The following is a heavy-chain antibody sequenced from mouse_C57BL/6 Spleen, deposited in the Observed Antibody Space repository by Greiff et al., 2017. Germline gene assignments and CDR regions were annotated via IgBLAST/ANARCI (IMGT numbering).Heavy chain of an antibody. Sequence: EVQGVESGGGLVKPGGSLKLSCAASGFTFSSYAMSWVRQTPEKRLEWVATISDGGSYTYYPDNVKGRFPISRDNAKNNLYLQMSHLKSEDTAMYYCARENWDYFDYWGQGTTLTVSS. CDR3: ARENWDYFDY. CDR1: GFTFSSYA. J-gene: IGHJ2*01. V-gene: IGHV5-4*01. CDR2: ISDGGSYT. D-gene: IGHD4-1*01.